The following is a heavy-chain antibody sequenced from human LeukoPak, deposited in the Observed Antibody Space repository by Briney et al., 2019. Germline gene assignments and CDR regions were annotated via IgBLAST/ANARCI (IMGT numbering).Heavy chain of an antibody. CDR3: ARGSYDYGDYYYYYYMDV. CDR1: GGTFSSYA. D-gene: IGHD4-17*01. Sequence: ASVKVPCKASGGTFSSYAISWLRQAPGQGLEWMGGIIPIFGTANYAQKFQGRVTITTDESTRTAYMELSSLRSEDTAVYYCARGSYDYGDYYYYYYMDVWGKGTTVTVSS. CDR2: IIPIFGTA. J-gene: IGHJ6*03. V-gene: IGHV1-69*05.